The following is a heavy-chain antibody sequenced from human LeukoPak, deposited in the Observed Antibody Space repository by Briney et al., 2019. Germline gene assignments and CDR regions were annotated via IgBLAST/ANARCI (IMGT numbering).Heavy chain of an antibody. V-gene: IGHV1-69*05. Sequence: SVKVSCKASGGTFSSYAISWVRQAPGQGLEWMGGIIPIFGTANYAQKFQGRVTITTDESTSTAYMELSSLRSEDTAVYYCARVAPHYDFWSGYSSGGRHNWFDPWGQGTLVTVSS. CDR3: ARVAPHYDFWSGYSSGGRHNWFDP. CDR2: IIPIFGTA. D-gene: IGHD3-3*01. J-gene: IGHJ5*02. CDR1: GGTFSSYA.